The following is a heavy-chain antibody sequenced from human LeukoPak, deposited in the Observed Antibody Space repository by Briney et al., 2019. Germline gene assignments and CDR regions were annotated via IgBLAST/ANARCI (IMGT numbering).Heavy chain of an antibody. CDR3: ARAMRSGYDH. CDR1: GFTFSNYG. CDR2: ISSSSDAT. J-gene: IGHJ4*02. D-gene: IGHD5-12*01. Sequence: GRSLRLSCAASGFTFSNYGMNWVRQAPGKGLEWVPYISSSSDATHYADSVKGRFTISRDNAKNSLYLEMNSLRDEDTAVYYCARAMRSGYDHWGQGTLVTVSA. V-gene: IGHV3-48*02.